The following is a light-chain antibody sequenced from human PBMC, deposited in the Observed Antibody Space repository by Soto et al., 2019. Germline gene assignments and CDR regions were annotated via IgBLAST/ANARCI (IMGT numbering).Light chain of an antibody. J-gene: IGKJ2*02. CDR2: GAS. CDR1: QNVMYN. Sequence: EIVLTQSPATLSVSPGGRATLSCRASQNVMYNLAWYQQKPGQAPSLLLYGASTRATGIPARFSGSGSGTDFTLTISSLQSEDFAVYYCHQYNNWPPGTFGQGTKLEIK. V-gene: IGKV3-15*01. CDR3: HQYNNWPPGT.